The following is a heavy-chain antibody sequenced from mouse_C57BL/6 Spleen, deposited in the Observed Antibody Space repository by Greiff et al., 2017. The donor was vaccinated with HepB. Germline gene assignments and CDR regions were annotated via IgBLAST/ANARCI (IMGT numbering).Heavy chain of an antibody. CDR3: ARSHYYGSSYYYAMDY. V-gene: IGHV2-2*01. CDR1: GFSLTSYG. D-gene: IGHD1-1*01. Sequence: LQESGPGLVQPSQSLSITCTVSGFSLTSYGVHWVRQSPGKGLEWLGVIWSGGSTDYNAAFISRLSISKDNSKSQVFFKMNSLQADDTAIYYCARSHYYGSSYYYAMDYWGQGTSVTVSS. CDR2: IWSGGST. J-gene: IGHJ4*01.